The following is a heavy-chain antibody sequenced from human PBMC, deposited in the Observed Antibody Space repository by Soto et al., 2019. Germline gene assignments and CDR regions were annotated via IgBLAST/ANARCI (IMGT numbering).Heavy chain of an antibody. CDR2: IDPSDSYT. J-gene: IGHJ6*02. D-gene: IGHD6-6*01. CDR1: GYSFTSYW. CDR3: ARLVEYSSSYYYYGMDV. Sequence: PGESLKISCKGSGYSFTSYWISWVRQMPGKGLEWMGRIDPSDSYTNYSPSFQGHVTISADKSISTAYLQWSSLKASDTAMYYCARLVEYSSSYYYYGMDVWGQGTTVTVSS. V-gene: IGHV5-10-1*01.